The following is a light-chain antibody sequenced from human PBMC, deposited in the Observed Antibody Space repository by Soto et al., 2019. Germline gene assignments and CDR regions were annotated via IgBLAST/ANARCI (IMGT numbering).Light chain of an antibody. V-gene: IGKV1-5*03. Sequence: DIQMTQSPSTLSASVGDRVTITCRASQSISSWLAWYQQKPGKAPKLLIYKASSLESGVTSRFSGSGSGTEFTSTISSLQPDDCATDYCQDYNSYSQTFGQGTKVEIK. CDR1: QSISSW. J-gene: IGKJ1*01. CDR2: KAS. CDR3: QDYNSYSQT.